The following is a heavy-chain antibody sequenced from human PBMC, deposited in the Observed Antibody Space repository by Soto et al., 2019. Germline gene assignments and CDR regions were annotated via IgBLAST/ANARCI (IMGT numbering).Heavy chain of an antibody. CDR3: ARHEGYYSETNHHHYGRDV. J-gene: IGHJ6*02. CDR1: GYSFTSYW. Sequence: GESLKISCKGSGYSFTSYWIGWVRQMPGKGLEWMGIIYPGDSDTRYSPSFQGQVTISADKSISTAYLQWSSLKASDTDMYYCARHEGYYSETNHHHYGRDVWGQGTTVTVSS. V-gene: IGHV5-51*01. CDR2: IYPGDSDT. D-gene: IGHD3-22*01.